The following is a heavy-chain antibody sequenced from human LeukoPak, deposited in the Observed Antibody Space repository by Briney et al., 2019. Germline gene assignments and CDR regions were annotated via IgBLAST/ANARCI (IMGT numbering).Heavy chain of an antibody. CDR3: ARDDYGDY. Sequence: SETLSLTCTVSGGSISSYYWSWIRQPPGKGLEGIGYISYSGSTNYNPSLKSRVTISVDTSRNQFSLKLSSVTAADTAVYYCARDDYGDYWGQGTLITVSS. J-gene: IGHJ4*02. V-gene: IGHV4-59*01. CDR1: GGSISSYY. CDR2: ISYSGST.